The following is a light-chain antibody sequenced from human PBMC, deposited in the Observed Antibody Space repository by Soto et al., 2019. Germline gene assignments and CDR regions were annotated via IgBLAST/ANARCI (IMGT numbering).Light chain of an antibody. V-gene: IGKV3-20*01. CDR2: GAS. Sequence: EIVLTQSPGSLSLSPGERATLSCRASQSVDSSFFAWYQQKPGQAPRLLIYGASNRATGLPDRFSGSGSGTVFTLTISILEPEDFAVYYCQQYVSSVTFGQGTKVEIK. J-gene: IGKJ1*01. CDR1: QSVDSSF. CDR3: QQYVSSVT.